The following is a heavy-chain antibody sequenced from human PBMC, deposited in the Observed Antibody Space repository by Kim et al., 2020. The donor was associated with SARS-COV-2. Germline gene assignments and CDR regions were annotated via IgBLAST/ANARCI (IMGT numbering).Heavy chain of an antibody. CDR2: MSTHGSRT. J-gene: IGHJ3*01. Sequence: GGSLRLSCTGVPFEGNWKYSFREGPGKGKVGVSRMSTHGSRTTYEASVKGRLTISRNDAAKNRYLQMNSGGAEDTAVYFCARGGLRAALDKWDLGTL. CDR1: GVPFEGNW. CDR3: ARGGLRAALDK. V-gene: IGHV3-74*03. D-gene: IGHD2-15*01.